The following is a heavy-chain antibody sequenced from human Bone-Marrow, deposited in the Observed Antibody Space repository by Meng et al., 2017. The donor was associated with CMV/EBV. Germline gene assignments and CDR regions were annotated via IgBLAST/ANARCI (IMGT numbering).Heavy chain of an antibody. CDR3: ARFDYDSSGCFDD. CDR2: IHWNGCST. J-gene: IGHJ4*02. CDR1: GFTFDDYG. D-gene: IGHD3-22*01. Sequence: GASLKISCAASGFTFDDYGMSWVRQAPGKGLEWVSGIHWNGCSTGYADSVKGRFTISRDNAKDSLYLQRNSLRAEETALYYCARFDYDSSGCFDDWGQVTLVTVSS. V-gene: IGHV3-20*04.